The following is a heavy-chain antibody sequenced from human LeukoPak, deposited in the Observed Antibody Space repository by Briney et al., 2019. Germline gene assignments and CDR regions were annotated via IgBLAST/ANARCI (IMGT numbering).Heavy chain of an antibody. V-gene: IGHV4-59*08. J-gene: IGHJ5*02. CDR3: ARQSAAGTNNWFDP. Sequence: SETLSLTCTVSGGSISSYYWSWIRQPPGKGLEWIGYTYYSGSPTYNPSLKSRVTISIDASKNHFSLTLSSVTAADTAVYYCARQSAAGTNNWFDPWGQGTLVTVSS. CDR1: GGSISSYY. CDR2: TYYSGSP. D-gene: IGHD6-13*01.